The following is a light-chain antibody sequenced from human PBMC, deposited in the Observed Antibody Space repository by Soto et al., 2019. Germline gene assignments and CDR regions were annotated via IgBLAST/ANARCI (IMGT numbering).Light chain of an antibody. V-gene: IGLV3-21*03. J-gene: IGLJ3*02. CDR2: YDS. CDR3: QLWDSSIDQGV. Sequence: SYELTQPPSVSVSPEKTATITCGGDRIGTNAVHWYQQKPGQAPLLVVDYDSDRPSGIPERISGSTSGNTATLTISRVEAGDEADYYCQLWDSSIDQGVFGGGTKLTVL. CDR1: RIGTNA.